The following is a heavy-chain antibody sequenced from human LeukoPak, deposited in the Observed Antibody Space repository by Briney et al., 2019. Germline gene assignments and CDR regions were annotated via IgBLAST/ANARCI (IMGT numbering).Heavy chain of an antibody. D-gene: IGHD4-17*01. Sequence: TPSETLSLTCIVSGGSITNYYWSWIRQPAGKGLQWIGRISSRGDTNYNPSLKSRVIMSVDTSKNQFSLKLHSLTAADTAVYYCAREYGDFDYWGRGTLVTVSS. CDR1: GGSITNYY. J-gene: IGHJ4*02. CDR3: AREYGDFDY. V-gene: IGHV4-4*07. CDR2: ISSRGDT.